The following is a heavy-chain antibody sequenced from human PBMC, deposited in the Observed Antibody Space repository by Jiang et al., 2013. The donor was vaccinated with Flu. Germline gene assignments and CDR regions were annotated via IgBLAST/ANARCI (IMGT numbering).Heavy chain of an antibody. Sequence: SCAASGFTFSSYGMHWVRQAPGKGLEWVAFIRYDGSNKYYADSVKGRFTISRDNSKNTLYLQMNSLRAEDTAVYYCAKGGKDGSYFGYWGQGTLVTVSS. CDR1: GFTFSSYG. V-gene: IGHV3-30*02. J-gene: IGHJ4*02. CDR3: AKGGKDGSYFGY. D-gene: IGHD1-26*01. CDR2: IRYDGSNK.